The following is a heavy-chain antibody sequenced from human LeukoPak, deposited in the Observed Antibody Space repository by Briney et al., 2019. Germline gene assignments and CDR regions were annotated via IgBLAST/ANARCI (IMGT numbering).Heavy chain of an antibody. CDR1: GYTFTSYY. CDR2: INPSGGST. D-gene: IGHD6-13*01. CDR3: ARGRIAAAVGYYYGMDV. Sequence: ASVKVSCKASGYTFTSYYMHWVRQAPGQGLEWMGIINPSGGSTSYAQKFQGRVTMTRDTSTSTVYMELSSLRSEDTAVYYCARGRIAAAVGYYYGMDVWGQGTTVTVSS. J-gene: IGHJ6*02. V-gene: IGHV1-46*01.